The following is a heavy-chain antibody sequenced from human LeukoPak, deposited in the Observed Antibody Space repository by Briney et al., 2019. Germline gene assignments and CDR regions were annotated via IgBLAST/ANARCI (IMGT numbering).Heavy chain of an antibody. D-gene: IGHD6-19*01. CDR2: IYYTGST. J-gene: IGHJ4*02. CDR1: GGSISSGGYS. CDR3: VKSGGYGLIDY. V-gene: IGHV4-30-4*07. Sequence: SETLSLTCAVSGGSISSGGYSWSWIRQPPGKGLEWIGYIYYTGSTYYNASLQSRVTISIDMSKNQFSLRLSSVTAADTAMYYCVKSGGYGLIDYWGQGTLVTVSS.